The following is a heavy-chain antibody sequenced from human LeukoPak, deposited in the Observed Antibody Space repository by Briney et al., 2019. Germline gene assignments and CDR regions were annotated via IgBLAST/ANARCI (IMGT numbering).Heavy chain of an antibody. CDR3: ASGIAAAGNWFDP. J-gene: IGHJ5*02. D-gene: IGHD6-13*01. CDR1: GGSISSSSYY. Sequence: SETLSLTCTVSGGSISSSSYYWGWIRQPPGKGLEWIGSIYYSGSTYYNPSLKSRVTISVDTSKNQFPLKLSSVTAADTAVYYCASGIAAAGNWFDPWGQGTLVTVPS. CDR2: IYYSGST. V-gene: IGHV4-39*01.